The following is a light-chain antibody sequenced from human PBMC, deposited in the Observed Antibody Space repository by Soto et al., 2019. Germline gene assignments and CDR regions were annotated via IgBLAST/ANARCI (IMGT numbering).Light chain of an antibody. Sequence: QSVLTQPPSVSGAPGQRVTISCTGSSSNIGAGYDVHWYQQLPGTAPKLLIYGNSNRPSGVPDRFSGSKSGTSASLAITGLQAEDEAYYYCQSYDSSHAVFGGGTQLTVL. V-gene: IGLV1-40*01. CDR3: QSYDSSHAV. CDR2: GNS. CDR1: SSNIGAGYD. J-gene: IGLJ7*01.